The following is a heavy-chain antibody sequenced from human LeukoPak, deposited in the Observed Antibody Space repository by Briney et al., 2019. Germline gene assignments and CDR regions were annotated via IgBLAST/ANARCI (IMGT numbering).Heavy chain of an antibody. CDR3: ARDKQGEYYYGSGVSEAFDI. D-gene: IGHD3-10*01. CDR2: ISYDGSNK. Sequence: PGGSLRLSCAASGFTFSSYAMHWVRQAPGKGLEWVAVISYDGSNKYYADSVKGRFTISRDNAKNSLYLQMNSLRAEDTAVYYCARDKQGEYYYGSGVSEAFDIWGQGTMVTVSS. V-gene: IGHV3-30-3*01. CDR1: GFTFSSYA. J-gene: IGHJ3*02.